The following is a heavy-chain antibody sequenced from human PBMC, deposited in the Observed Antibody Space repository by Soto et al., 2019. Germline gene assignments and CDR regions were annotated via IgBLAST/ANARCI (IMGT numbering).Heavy chain of an antibody. V-gene: IGHV3-73*01. D-gene: IGHD6-6*01. CDR2: IRSKANSYAT. CDR3: TRYSSSSTYSYSYYGMDV. J-gene: IGHJ6*02. CDR1: GFTFSGSA. Sequence: GGSLRLSCAPSGFTFSGSAINWVRQASGKGREWVGGIRSKANSYATAYAASVKGRFTISRDDSKNTAYLQMNSLKPEDTAVYYCTRYSSSSTYSYSYYGMDVWGQGTTVTVSS.